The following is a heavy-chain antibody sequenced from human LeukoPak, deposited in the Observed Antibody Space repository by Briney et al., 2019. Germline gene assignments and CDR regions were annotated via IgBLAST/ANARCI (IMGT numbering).Heavy chain of an antibody. CDR1: GGSISTYY. Sequence: SETLSLTCTISGGSISTYYWSWIRQPPGKGLEWIGYIYCTGSTNYNPSLKSRVTFSVDTSKNHFSLKLISVTAADTAVYYCARREDFWYFDLWGRGTLVTVSS. CDR2: IYCTGST. J-gene: IGHJ2*01. V-gene: IGHV4-59*08. CDR3: ARREDFWYFDL.